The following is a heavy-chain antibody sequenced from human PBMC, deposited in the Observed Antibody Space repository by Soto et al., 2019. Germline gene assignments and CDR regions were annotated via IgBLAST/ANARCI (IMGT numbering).Heavy chain of an antibody. V-gene: IGHV4-59*01. Sequence: LSLTCTVSGGSINNYYLSWIRQSPGKGLEWIGYIYYSGTTNYNPSLKSRVTMSIDRSENQFSLKVSSVTAADTAVYFCTRATYYRYYFDVWGHGTQVTVSS. CDR3: TRATYYRYYFDV. CDR2: IYYSGTT. D-gene: IGHD3-10*01. CDR1: GGSINNYY. J-gene: IGHJ4*01.